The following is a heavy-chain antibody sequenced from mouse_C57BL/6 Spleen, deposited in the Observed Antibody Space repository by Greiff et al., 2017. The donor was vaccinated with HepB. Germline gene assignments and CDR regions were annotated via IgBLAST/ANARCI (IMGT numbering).Heavy chain of an antibody. CDR2: IRLKSDNYAT. CDR3: TGLGRGYAMDY. J-gene: IGHJ4*01. V-gene: IGHV6-3*01. Sequence: EVQLVESGGGLVQPGGSMKLSCVASGFTFSNYWMNWVRQSPEKGLEWVAQIRLKSDNYATHYAESVKGRFTISRDDSKSSVYLQMNNLRAEDTGIYYCTGLGRGYAMDYWGQGTSVTVSS. D-gene: IGHD4-1*01. CDR1: GFTFSNYW.